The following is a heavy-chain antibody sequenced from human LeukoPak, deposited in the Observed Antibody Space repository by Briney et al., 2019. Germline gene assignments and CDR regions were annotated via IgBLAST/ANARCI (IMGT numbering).Heavy chain of an antibody. V-gene: IGHV3-23*01. D-gene: IGHD5-24*01. CDR3: ARESQRRRDGYNSVNWGLGFDY. Sequence: GGSLRLSCAASGFTLRYHAMTWVRQAPGKGLEWFSANSGSGGSTYYADSGKGRFTISRDNSENTLYLQMSGLRGEDTAIYYCARESQRRRDGYNSVNWGLGFDYWGQGVLVTVSS. CDR2: NSGSGGST. J-gene: IGHJ4*02. CDR1: GFTLRYHA.